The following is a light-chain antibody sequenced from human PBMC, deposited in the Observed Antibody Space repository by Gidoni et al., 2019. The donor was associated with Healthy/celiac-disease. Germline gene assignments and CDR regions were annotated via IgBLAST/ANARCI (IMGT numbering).Light chain of an antibody. V-gene: IGKV1-39*01. CDR3: QQSYTSVT. J-gene: IGKJ3*01. CDR1: QSFSSY. Sequence: DIQMTQSPSSLSASVGDRVTITCRASQSFSSYLNWYQQKPGKAPKLLIYAASSLQSGVPSRFSGSGSGTDFTLTISSLQPEDFATYYCQQSYTSVTFGPGTKVDIK. CDR2: AAS.